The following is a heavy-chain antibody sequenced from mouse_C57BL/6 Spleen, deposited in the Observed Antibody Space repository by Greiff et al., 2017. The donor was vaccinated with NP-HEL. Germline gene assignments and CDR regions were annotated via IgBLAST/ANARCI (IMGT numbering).Heavy chain of an antibody. CDR3: TREGGQLRLLFAY. V-gene: IGHV1-15*01. Sequence: VKLMESGAELVRPGASVTLSCKASGYTFTDYEMHWVKQTPVHGLEWIGAIDPDTGGTAYNQKFKGKAILTADKSSSTAYMELRSLTSEDSAVYYCTREGGQLRLLFAYWGQGTLVTVSA. J-gene: IGHJ3*01. D-gene: IGHD3-2*02. CDR1: GYTFTDYE. CDR2: IDPDTGGT.